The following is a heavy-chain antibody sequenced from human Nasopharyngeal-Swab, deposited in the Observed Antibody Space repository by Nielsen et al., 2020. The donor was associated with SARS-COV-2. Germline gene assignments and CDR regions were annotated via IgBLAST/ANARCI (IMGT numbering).Heavy chain of an antibody. CDR3: ARGLRGVTTYYYYYYMDV. V-gene: IGHV4-61*02. D-gene: IGHD4-17*01. CDR2: IYTSGST. CDR1: GGSISSGSYY. Sequence: SETLSLTCTVSGGSISSGSYYWSWIRQPAGKGLEWIGRIYTSGSTNYNPSLKSRVTISVDTSKNPFSLKLSSVTAADAAVYYCARGLRGVTTYYYYYYMDVWGKGTTVTVSS. J-gene: IGHJ6*03.